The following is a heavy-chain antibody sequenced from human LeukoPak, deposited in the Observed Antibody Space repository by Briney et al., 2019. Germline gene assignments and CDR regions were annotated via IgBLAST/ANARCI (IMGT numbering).Heavy chain of an antibody. Sequence: PGESLRLSCAASGFTFSIYTINWVRQAPGKGLEWVSSISSTSGYTYYADSVRGRFTISRDNAGTALYLQMNSLRAEDTAVYYCARGPSGDYYDTNSHYYFDYWGQGTLVTVSS. CDR1: GFTFSIYT. CDR3: ARGPSGDYYDTNSHYYFDY. J-gene: IGHJ4*02. CDR2: ISSTSGYT. V-gene: IGHV3-21*01. D-gene: IGHD3-22*01.